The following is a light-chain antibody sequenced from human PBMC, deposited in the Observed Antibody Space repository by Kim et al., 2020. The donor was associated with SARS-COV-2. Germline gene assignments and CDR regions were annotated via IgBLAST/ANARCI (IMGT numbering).Light chain of an antibody. J-gene: IGLJ1*01. Sequence: QSVLTQPPSASGTPGQRVTISCSGNSSNIGSNTVNWYQHLPGTAPKLLIYSNNQRPSGVPDRFSGSKSGTSASLAISGLQSEDEADYYCAAWDDSLNGQVFGTGTKVTVL. V-gene: IGLV1-44*01. CDR3: AAWDDSLNGQV. CDR1: SSNIGSNT. CDR2: SNN.